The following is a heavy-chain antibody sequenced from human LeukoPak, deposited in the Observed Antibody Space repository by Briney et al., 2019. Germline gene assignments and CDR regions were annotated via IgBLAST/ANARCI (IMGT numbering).Heavy chain of an antibody. CDR3: ARARNIVGSTFDL. CDR2: IRYDGSNK. CDR1: GFTFSSYG. Sequence: GGSLRLSCAASGFTFSSYGMHWVRQAPGKGLEWVAFIRYDGSNKYYADSVKGRFTISRDNSKNTLYLQMNSLRAEDTAVYYCARARNIVGSTFDLWGQGTLVTVSS. D-gene: IGHD1-26*01. J-gene: IGHJ4*02. V-gene: IGHV3-30*02.